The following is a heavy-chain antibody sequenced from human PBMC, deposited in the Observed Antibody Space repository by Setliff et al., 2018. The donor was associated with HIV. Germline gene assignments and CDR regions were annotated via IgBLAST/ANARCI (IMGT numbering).Heavy chain of an antibody. V-gene: IGHV4-39*07. CDR2: IYYSGDS. Sequence: PSETLSLTCAVSGGSISTGGYYWSWIRQPPGKGLEWIATIYYSGDSHYNPSLKSRVTISVDTSKNQFSLKLTSVTAADTAVYYCARSGSYVGPIQHWGQGTLVTVSS. CDR1: GGSISTGGYY. D-gene: IGHD3-10*02. CDR3: ARSGSYVGPIQH. J-gene: IGHJ1*01.